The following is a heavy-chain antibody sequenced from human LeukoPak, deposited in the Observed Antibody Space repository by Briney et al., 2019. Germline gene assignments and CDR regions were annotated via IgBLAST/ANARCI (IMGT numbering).Heavy chain of an antibody. D-gene: IGHD3-22*01. Sequence: GGSLRLSCVVSGFSVSNNYVSWVRQAPGKGLEWVSVIYAGDTIKYADSVKGRFTISRDNAKNTLYLQMNSLRAEDTAVYYCARDLKSLEYYYDSPDHAFDIWGQGTMVTVSS. V-gene: IGHV3-66*01. CDR3: ARDLKSLEYYYDSPDHAFDI. J-gene: IGHJ3*02. CDR2: IYAGDTI. CDR1: GFSVSNNY.